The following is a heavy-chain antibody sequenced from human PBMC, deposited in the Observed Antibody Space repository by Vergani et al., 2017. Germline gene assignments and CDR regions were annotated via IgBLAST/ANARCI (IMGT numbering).Heavy chain of an antibody. D-gene: IGHD6-19*01. CDR1: GFIFSPYA. CDR3: AKVGRSEVAGTFGAFDI. Sequence: EVQLLESGGDLVQPGGSLRLSCTASGFIFSPYAMSWVRQAPGKGLEWVSGISASGAPTYYADSVKGRVTISRDISKNTLFLHMNSLRPEDTAVYYCAKVGRSEVAGTFGAFDIWGPGTVVLVSS. V-gene: IGHV3-23*01. CDR2: ISASGAPT. J-gene: IGHJ3*02.